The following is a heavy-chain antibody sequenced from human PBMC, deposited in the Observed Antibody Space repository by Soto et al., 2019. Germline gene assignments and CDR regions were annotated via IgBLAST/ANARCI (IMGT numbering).Heavy chain of an antibody. D-gene: IGHD5-12*01. CDR1: GGSISSYY. V-gene: IGHV4-59*01. CDR2: IYYSGST. J-gene: IGHJ6*03. Sequence: SETLSLTCTVSGGSISSYYWSWIRQPPGKGLEWIGYIYYSGSTNYNPSLKSRVTISVDTSKNQFSLKLSSVTAADTAVYYCARMWLRSDRYYMDVWGKGTTVTVSS. CDR3: ARMWLRSDRYYMDV.